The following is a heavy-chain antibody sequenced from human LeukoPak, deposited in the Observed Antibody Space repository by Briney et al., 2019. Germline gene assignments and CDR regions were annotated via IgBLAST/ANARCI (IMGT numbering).Heavy chain of an antibody. V-gene: IGHV3-7*01. D-gene: IGHD6-19*01. CDR1: GFTFSSYW. CDR3: AREVPGSSGLAY. J-gene: IGHJ4*02. Sequence: GGSLRLSCAASGFTFSSYWMSWVHQAPGKGLEWVANIKQDGSEKYYVDSVKGRFTISRDNAKNSLYLQMNSLRVEDTAMYYCAREVPGSSGLAYCGQGTLVTVSS. CDR2: IKQDGSEK.